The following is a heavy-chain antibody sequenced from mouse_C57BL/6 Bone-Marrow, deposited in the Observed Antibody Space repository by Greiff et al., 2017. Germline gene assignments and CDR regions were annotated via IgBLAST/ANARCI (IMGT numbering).Heavy chain of an antibody. CDR2: IDPANGNT. V-gene: IGHV14-3*01. J-gene: IGHJ3*01. D-gene: IGHD1-1*01. CDR1: GFNIKNTY. CDR3: ARKDYGSSYWFAY. Sequence: EVQLQQSVAELVRPGASVKLSCTASGFNIKNTYMHWVKQRPEQGLEWIGRIDPANGNTKYAPKFQGKATITADTSSNTAYLQLSSLSSEDTAIYYCARKDYGSSYWFAYWGQGTLVTVSA.